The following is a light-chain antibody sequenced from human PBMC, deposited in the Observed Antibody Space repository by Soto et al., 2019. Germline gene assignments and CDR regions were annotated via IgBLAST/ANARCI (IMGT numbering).Light chain of an antibody. CDR2: NVY. CDR3: SAYTVSRTYV. J-gene: IGLJ1*01. V-gene: IGLV2-14*03. CDR1: SSDVGAYNF. Sequence: QSALTQPASVSGSPGQSIPISCTGTSSDVGAYNFVSWHQQHPGKAPKLMIYNVYDRPSGISYRFSGSKSGNTASLTISGLQGEDEADYYCSAYTVSRTYVFGTGSKVTVL.